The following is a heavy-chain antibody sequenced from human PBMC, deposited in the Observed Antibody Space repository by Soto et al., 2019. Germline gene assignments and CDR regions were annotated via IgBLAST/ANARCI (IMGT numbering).Heavy chain of an antibody. CDR1: GFTFSSYG. CDR3: AKDQVVPADNHYYYYYYGMDV. Sequence: GGSLRLSCAASGFTFSSYGMHWVRQAPGKGLEWVAVISYDGSNKYYADSVKGRFTISRDNSKNTLYLQMNSLRAEDTAVYYCAKDQVVPADNHYYYYYYGMDVWGQGTTVTVSS. CDR2: ISYDGSNK. V-gene: IGHV3-30*18. D-gene: IGHD2-2*01. J-gene: IGHJ6*02.